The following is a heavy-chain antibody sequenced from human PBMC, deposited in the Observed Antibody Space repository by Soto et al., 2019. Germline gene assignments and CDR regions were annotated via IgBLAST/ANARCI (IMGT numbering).Heavy chain of an antibody. CDR2: TYSGGTAT. CDR3: ARGVPVGAIGRFYFDS. J-gene: IGHJ4*02. Sequence: PGGSLRLSCAASGCTVSNNYMTWVRQAPGKGLEWVSVTYSGGTATSYADSVKGRFTVSRDNSKNTVSLQLDSLKADDTAVYYCARGVPVGAIGRFYFDSWGQGTLVTVSS. D-gene: IGHD1-26*01. V-gene: IGHV3-53*01. CDR1: GCTVSNNY.